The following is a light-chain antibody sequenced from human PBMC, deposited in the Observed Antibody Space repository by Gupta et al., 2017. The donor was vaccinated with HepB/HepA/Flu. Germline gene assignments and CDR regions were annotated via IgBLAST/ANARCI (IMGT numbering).Light chain of an antibody. CDR2: SNN. CDR1: SSNIGSNT. J-gene: IGLJ1*01. Sequence: QSVLTQPPSASGTPGQRVTISCSGSSSNIGSNTVNWYQQLPGTAPKLLIYSNNQRPSGVPDRFAGSKSGTSAPLAISGLQSEDEADYYCAAWDDILNGFYVFGTGTKVTVL. V-gene: IGLV1-44*01. CDR3: AAWDDILNGFYV.